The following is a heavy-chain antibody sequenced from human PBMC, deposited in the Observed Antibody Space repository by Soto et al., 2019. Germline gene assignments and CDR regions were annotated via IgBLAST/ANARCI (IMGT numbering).Heavy chain of an antibody. D-gene: IGHD3-3*01. CDR1: GYTFAGYY. V-gene: IGHV1-2*02. Sequence: WASVKVSCKASGYTFAGYYMHWVRQAPGQGLEWMGWINPNSGGTNYAQKFQGRVTMTRDASISTAYMELSRLRSDDTAVYYCARGGYLSTIFGVVHGPWGQGTLVTVSS. CDR2: INPNSGGT. CDR3: ARGGYLSTIFGVVHGP. J-gene: IGHJ5*02.